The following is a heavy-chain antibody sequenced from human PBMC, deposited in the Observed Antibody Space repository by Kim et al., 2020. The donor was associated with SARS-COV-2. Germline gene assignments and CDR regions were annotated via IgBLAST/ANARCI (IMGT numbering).Heavy chain of an antibody. J-gene: IGHJ4*02. CDR1: GGSISSSSYY. CDR3: ARDPRQQLVDYFDY. Sequence: SETLSLTCTVSGGSISSSSYYWGWIRQPPGKGLEWIGSIYYSGSTYYNPSLKSRVTISVDTSKNQFSLKLSSVTAADTAVYYCARDPRQQLVDYFDYWGQGTLVTVSS. V-gene: IGHV4-39*07. D-gene: IGHD6-13*01. CDR2: IYYSGST.